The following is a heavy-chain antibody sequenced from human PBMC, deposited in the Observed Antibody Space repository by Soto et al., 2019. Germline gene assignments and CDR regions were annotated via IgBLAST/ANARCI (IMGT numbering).Heavy chain of an antibody. D-gene: IGHD3-16*01. CDR1: GFTFNKYA. CDR2: ISGSGAST. J-gene: IGHJ4*02. CDR3: AKKHGVINVITSFDN. Sequence: GSLRLSCVASGFTFNKYALAWVRQAPGKGLEWVSAISGSGASTYDADSVKGRFTISRDNSNNTLYLQMNSLRAEDTAVYYCAKKHGVINVITSFDNWGQGTPVTVSS. V-gene: IGHV3-23*01.